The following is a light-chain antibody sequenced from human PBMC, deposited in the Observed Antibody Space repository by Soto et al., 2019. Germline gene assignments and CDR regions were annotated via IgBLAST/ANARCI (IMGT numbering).Light chain of an antibody. CDR1: SSNIGAGYD. Sequence: QSVLAQPPSVSGAPGQGVTISCTGGSSNIGAGYDVHWYRQLPGTAPKLLIYGDSDRPSGVPDRFSGSKSGTSASLAITGLQAEDEADFFCQSYDSSLSGWVFGGGTKLTVL. CDR3: QSYDSSLSGWV. CDR2: GDS. J-gene: IGLJ3*02. V-gene: IGLV1-40*01.